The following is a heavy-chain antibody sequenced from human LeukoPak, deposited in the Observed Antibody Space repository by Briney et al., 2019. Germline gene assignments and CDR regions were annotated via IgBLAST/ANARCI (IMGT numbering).Heavy chain of an antibody. CDR2: ISAYNGNT. Sequence: ASVKVSCKGSGYTFATYSISWMRQAPGQGLEWMGWISAYNGNTNYAQKFQDRVTMTTDTSTSTAYMELRSLRSDDTVVYYCARVRDNDYGDFWGQGTLVTVSS. CDR1: GYTFATYS. V-gene: IGHV1-18*01. J-gene: IGHJ4*02. D-gene: IGHD2-15*01. CDR3: ARVRDNDYGDF.